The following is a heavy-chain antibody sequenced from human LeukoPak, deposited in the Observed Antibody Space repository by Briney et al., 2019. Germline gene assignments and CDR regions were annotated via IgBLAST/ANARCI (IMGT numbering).Heavy chain of an antibody. J-gene: IGHJ6*04. CDR2: ISYDGSNK. Sequence: GGSLRLSSAASGFTFSSYAMHWVRQAPGKGLEWVAVISYDGSNKYYADSVKGRFTISRDNSKNTLYLQMNSLRAEDTAVYYCARDYAAGTPASYYYYYYGMDVWGKGTTVTVSS. D-gene: IGHD6-13*01. CDR3: ARDYAAGTPASYYYYYYGMDV. CDR1: GFTFSSYA. V-gene: IGHV3-30*04.